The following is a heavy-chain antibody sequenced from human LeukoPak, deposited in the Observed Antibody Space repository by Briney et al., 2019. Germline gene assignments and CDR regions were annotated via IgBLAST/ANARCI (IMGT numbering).Heavy chain of an antibody. V-gene: IGHV3-23*01. D-gene: IGHD1-26*01. CDR2: ISGSGGST. Sequence: GGSLRLSCAASGFTFSSYAMSWVRQAPGKGLEWVSAISGSGGSTYYADSVKGRFTISRDNSKNTLYLQMDSLRAEDTAVYYCAKDRVGATTALDYWGQGTLVTVSS. CDR3: AKDRVGATTALDY. J-gene: IGHJ4*02. CDR1: GFTFSSYA.